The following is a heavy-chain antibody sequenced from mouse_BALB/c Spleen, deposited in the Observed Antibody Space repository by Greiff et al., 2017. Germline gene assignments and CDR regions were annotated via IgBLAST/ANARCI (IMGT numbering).Heavy chain of an antibody. CDR2: IWSGGST. CDR3: ARKGEGYYAMDY. V-gene: IGHV2-2*02. Sequence: VMLVESGPGLVQPSQSLSITCTVSGFSLTSYGVHWVRQSPGKGLEWLGVIWSGGSTDYNAAFISRLSISKDNSKSQVFFKMNSLQANDTAIYYCARKGEGYYAMDYWGQGTSVTVSS. J-gene: IGHJ4*01. CDR1: GFSLTSYG.